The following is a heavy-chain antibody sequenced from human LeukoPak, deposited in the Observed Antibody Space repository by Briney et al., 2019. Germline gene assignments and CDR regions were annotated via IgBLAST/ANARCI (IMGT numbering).Heavy chain of an antibody. V-gene: IGHV4-59*08. CDR1: GGSISSYY. J-gene: IGHJ6*03. Sequence: SESLSLTCIVSGGSISSYYWSWIRQPPGEGLEWIGYIYYSGSTNYNPSLKSRVTISVDTSKNQFSLKLSSVTAADTAVYYRARHPNYYYYYMDVWGKGTTVTISS. CDR2: IYYSGST. CDR3: ARHPNYYYYYMDV.